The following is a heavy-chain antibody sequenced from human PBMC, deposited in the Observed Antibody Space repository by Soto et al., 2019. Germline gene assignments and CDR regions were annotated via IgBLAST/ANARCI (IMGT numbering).Heavy chain of an antibody. J-gene: IGHJ6*02. D-gene: IGHD6-13*01. CDR3: ASPEVPIYIAAAKAYYYGMDV. V-gene: IGHV1-46*01. Sequence: GASVKVSCKASGYSFTSYYMHWVLQAPGQGLEWMGIINPSGGSTSYAQKFQGRVTMTRDTSTSTVYMELSSLRSEDTAVYYCASPEVPIYIAAAKAYYYGMDVWGQGTTVTVSS. CDR2: INPSGGST. CDR1: GYSFTSYY.